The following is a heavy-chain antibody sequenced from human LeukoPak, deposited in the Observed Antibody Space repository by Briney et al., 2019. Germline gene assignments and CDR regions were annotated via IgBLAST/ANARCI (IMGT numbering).Heavy chain of an antibody. CDR3: ARANWNGSYYYYGMDV. J-gene: IGHJ6*02. D-gene: IGHD1-1*01. CDR1: GFTFSSYA. CDR2: ISSSSSYI. V-gene: IGHV3-21*01. Sequence: GGSLRLSCEASGFTFSSYAMNWVRQAPGKGLEWVSSISSSSSYIYYADSVKGRFTISRDNAKNSLYLQMNSLRAEDTAVYYCARANWNGSYYYYGMDVWGQGTTVTVSS.